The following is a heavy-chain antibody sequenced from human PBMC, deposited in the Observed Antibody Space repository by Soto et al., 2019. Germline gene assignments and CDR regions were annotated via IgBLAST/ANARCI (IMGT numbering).Heavy chain of an antibody. CDR3: ARDQNYDSSGYPDY. Sequence: WPQWVSCTASVGTFSSYGMHWVRQAPGKGLEWVAVISYDGSNKYYADSVKGRFTISRDNSKNTLYLQMNSLRAEDTAVYYCARDQNYDSSGYPDYWGQGTLVTVSS. CDR2: ISYDGSNK. D-gene: IGHD3-22*01. J-gene: IGHJ4*02. V-gene: IGHV3-30*19. CDR1: VGTFSSYG.